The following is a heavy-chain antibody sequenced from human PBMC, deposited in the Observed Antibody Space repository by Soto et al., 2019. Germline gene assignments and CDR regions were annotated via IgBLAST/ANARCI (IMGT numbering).Heavy chain of an antibody. CDR3: AKFFYCSGGSCAQYYYYYGMDV. Sequence: QVQLVESGGGVVQPGRSLRLSCAASGFTFSSYGMHWVRQAPGKGLEWVAVISYDGSNKYYADAVKGRFTISRDNYKNTLYLQMNSLRAEDTAVYYCAKFFYCSGGSCAQYYYYYGMDVWGQGTTVTVSS. CDR2: ISYDGSNK. J-gene: IGHJ6*02. CDR1: GFTFSSYG. V-gene: IGHV3-30*18. D-gene: IGHD2-15*01.